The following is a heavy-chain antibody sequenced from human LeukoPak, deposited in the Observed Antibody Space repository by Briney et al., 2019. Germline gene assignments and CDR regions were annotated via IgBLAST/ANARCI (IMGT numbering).Heavy chain of an antibody. V-gene: IGHV3-23*01. D-gene: IGHD3-3*01. CDR2: ISGSGGST. J-gene: IGHJ4*02. CDR1: GFTFSSYA. CDR3: ARDYDFWSGPGGYFDY. Sequence: GGSLRLSCAASGFTFSSYAMSWVRQAPGKGLEWVSAISGSGGSTYYADSVKGRFTISRDNAKNSLYLQMNSLRAEDTAVYYCARDYDFWSGPGGYFDYWGQGTLVTVSS.